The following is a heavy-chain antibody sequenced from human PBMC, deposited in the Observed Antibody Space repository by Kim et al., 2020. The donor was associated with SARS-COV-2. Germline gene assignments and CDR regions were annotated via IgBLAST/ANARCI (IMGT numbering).Heavy chain of an antibody. J-gene: IGHJ6*02. CDR2: IIPILGIA. V-gene: IGHV1-69*04. D-gene: IGHD3-10*01. CDR3: ASKITMVRGVIKNYGMDV. CDR1: GGTFSSYA. Sequence: SVKVSCKASGGTFSSYAISWVRQAPGQGLEWMGRIIPILGIANYAQKFQGRVTITADKSTSTAYMELSSLRSEDTAVYYCASKITMVRGVIKNYGMDVWGQGTTVTVSS.